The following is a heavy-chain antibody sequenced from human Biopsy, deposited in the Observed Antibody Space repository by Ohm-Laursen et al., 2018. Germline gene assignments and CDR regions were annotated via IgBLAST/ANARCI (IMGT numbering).Heavy chain of an antibody. CDR2: VTTTSSYI. V-gene: IGHV3-21*04. CDR3: ATTRSFDN. D-gene: IGHD5-24*01. CDR1: GFDFSDYS. Sequence: SLRLSCAASGFDFSDYSMSWVRQAPGKGLEWVSSVTTTSSYIYYADSVKGRLTISRDNANKSLYLQMNSLRAEDTAVYYCATTRSFDNWGQGTLVTVSS. J-gene: IGHJ4*02.